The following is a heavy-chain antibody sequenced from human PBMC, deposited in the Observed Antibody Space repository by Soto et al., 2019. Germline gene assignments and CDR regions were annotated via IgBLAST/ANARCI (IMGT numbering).Heavy chain of an antibody. V-gene: IGHV1-18*01. D-gene: IGHD3-3*01. J-gene: IGHJ4*02. Sequence: ASVKVSCKASGYTFTSYAISWVRQAPGQGLEWMGWISAYNGNTNYAQKFQGRVTMTRNTSISTAYMELSSLRSEDTAVYYCAREKSGYYDYWGQGSLVTVSS. CDR3: AREKSGYYDY. CDR1: GYTFTSYA. CDR2: ISAYNGNT.